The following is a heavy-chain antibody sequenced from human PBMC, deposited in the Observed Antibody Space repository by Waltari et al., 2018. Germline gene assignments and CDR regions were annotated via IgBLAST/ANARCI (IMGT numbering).Heavy chain of an antibody. CDR2: ISGSGGST. V-gene: IGHV3-23*01. Sequence: EVQLLESGGGLVQPGGSLRLSCAASGFTFSSYAMSWVRQAPGKGLEWVSAISGSGGSTYYADSVNGRFTIARDNSKNTLYLQMNSLRAEDTAVYYCAKDVVAATHPLGVFDYWGQGTLVTVAS. CDR3: AKDVVAATHPLGVFDY. D-gene: IGHD2-15*01. J-gene: IGHJ4*02. CDR1: GFTFSSYA.